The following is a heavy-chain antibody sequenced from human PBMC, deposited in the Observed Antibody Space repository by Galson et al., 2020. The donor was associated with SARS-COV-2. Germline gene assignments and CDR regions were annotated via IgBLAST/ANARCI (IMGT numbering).Heavy chain of an antibody. D-gene: IGHD3-9*01. CDR1: GGSFSSSSYY. Sequence: SETLSLTCTVSGGSFSSSSYYWGWIRQPPGKGLEWIGSIYYSGSTYSNPSLKSRVSLSIDTSKNQFSLKLSSVTAADTAVYYCARDRPVNYDILSCYYWFDPWGQGTLVTVSS. V-gene: IGHV4-39*07. CDR3: ARDRPVNYDILSCYYWFDP. J-gene: IGHJ5*02. CDR2: IYYSGST.